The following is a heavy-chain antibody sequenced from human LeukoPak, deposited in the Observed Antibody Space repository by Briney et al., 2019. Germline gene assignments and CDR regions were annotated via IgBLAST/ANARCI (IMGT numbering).Heavy chain of an antibody. V-gene: IGHV4-39*07. CDR1: GGSISSSSYY. J-gene: IGHJ4*02. CDR2: IYYSGST. D-gene: IGHD3-10*01. Sequence: SETLSLTCTVSGGSISSSSYYWGWIRQPPGRGLEWIGSIYYSGSTYYNPSLKSRVTISVDTSKNQFSLKLSSVTAADTAVYYCAQGGVRGVIPFDYWGQGTLVTVSS. CDR3: AQGGVRGVIPFDY.